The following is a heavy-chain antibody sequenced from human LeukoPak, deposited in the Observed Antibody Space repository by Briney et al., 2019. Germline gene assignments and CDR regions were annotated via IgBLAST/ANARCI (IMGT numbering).Heavy chain of an antibody. CDR1: GGSISSYY. CDR2: IYYSGRT. D-gene: IGHD3-10*01. J-gene: IGHJ4*02. V-gene: IGHV4-59*08. CDR3: ARRGGSGSLFGGYYFDY. Sequence: SETLSLTCTVSGGSISSYYWSWIRQPPGKGLEWIGSIYYSGRTNYNPSLKSRVTISVDTSKNQFSLKLSSVTAADTAVYYCARRGGSGSLFGGYYFDYWGQGTLVTVSS.